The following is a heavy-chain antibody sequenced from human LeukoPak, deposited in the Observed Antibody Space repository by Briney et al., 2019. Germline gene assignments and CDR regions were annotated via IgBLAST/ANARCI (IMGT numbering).Heavy chain of an antibody. J-gene: IGHJ4*02. Sequence: GGSLRLSCAASGFTFSSYSMNWVRQAPGKGLEWVSSISSSSSYIYYADSVKGRFTISRDNAKNSLYLQMNSLRAEDTAVYYCARDARNSYGFGLFDYWGQGTLVTVSS. CDR3: ARDARNSYGFGLFDY. CDR1: GFTFSSYS. CDR2: ISSSSSYI. V-gene: IGHV3-21*01. D-gene: IGHD5-18*01.